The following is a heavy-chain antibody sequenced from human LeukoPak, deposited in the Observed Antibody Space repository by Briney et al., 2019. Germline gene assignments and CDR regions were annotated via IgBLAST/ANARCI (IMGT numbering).Heavy chain of an antibody. CDR1: GGSFSGYY. J-gene: IGHJ5*02. CDR2: INHSGST. V-gene: IGHV4-34*01. D-gene: IGHD3-10*01. CDR3: ARGPITMVRGVYNWFDP. Sequence: PSETLSLTCAVYGGSFSGYYWSWIRQPPGKGLEWIGEINHSGSTNYNPSLKSRVTISVDTSKNQFSLKLSSVTAADTAVYYCARGPITMVRGVYNWFDPWGQGTLVTVSS.